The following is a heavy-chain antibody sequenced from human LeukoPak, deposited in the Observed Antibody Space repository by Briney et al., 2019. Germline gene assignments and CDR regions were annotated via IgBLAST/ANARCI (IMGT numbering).Heavy chain of an antibody. CDR3: ARDGIAVAGHGPIDY. D-gene: IGHD6-19*01. CDR2: IYTGGST. Sequence: PGGSLRLSCAASGFTVSSNYMSWVRQAPGKGLEWVSVIYTGGSTYYADSVKGRFTISRDNAKNSLYLQMNSLRAEDTAVYYCARDGIAVAGHGPIDYWGQGTLVTVSS. J-gene: IGHJ4*02. V-gene: IGHV3-53*01. CDR1: GFTVSSNY.